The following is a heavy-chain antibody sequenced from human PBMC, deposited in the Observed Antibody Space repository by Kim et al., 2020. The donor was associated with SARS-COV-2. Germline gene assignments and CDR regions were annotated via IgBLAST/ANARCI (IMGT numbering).Heavy chain of an antibody. J-gene: IGHJ5*01. V-gene: IGHV4-34*01. CDR1: GGSFRGYS. Sequence: SETLSLTCAVYGGSFRGYSWNWIRQPPGKGLEWIGDISHRGNTNYNSSLNNRVSLSIDTSKSQFSLTVTSVTAADTAVYFCARSTGFGGNEPNWFDSWGQGTLVTVSS. CDR2: ISHRGNT. D-gene: IGHD3-10*01. CDR3: ARSTGFGGNEPNWFDS.